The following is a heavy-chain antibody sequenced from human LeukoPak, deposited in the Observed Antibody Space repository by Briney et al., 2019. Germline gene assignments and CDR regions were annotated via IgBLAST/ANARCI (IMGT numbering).Heavy chain of an antibody. D-gene: IGHD2-2*02. V-gene: IGHV3-21*01. CDR3: VRNTRAPTY. CDR1: GFIFSSYA. J-gene: IGHJ4*02. Sequence: GGSLRLSCAASGFIFSSYAMNWVRQGPGKGLEWVSAISSSGRNIYYADSVKGRFTVSRDNAKNSVYLQMYSLTAEDTAVYYCVRNTRAPTYWGQGVLVTVSS. CDR2: ISSSGRNI.